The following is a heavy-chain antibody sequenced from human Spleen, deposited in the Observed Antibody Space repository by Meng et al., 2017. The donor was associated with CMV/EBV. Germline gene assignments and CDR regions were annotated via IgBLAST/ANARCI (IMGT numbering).Heavy chain of an antibody. J-gene: IGHJ4*02. CDR3: ARDHSSTWYNYFDY. Sequence: SETLSLTCTVSVGSISSSSYYWGWIRQPPGKGREWIVNIYYSGTTYYNPSLKSRVSTSVDTSKNQFSLKLSSVTAADTAMYHCARDHSSTWYNYFDYWGQGTLVTVSS. V-gene: IGHV4-39*07. CDR1: VGSISSSSYY. D-gene: IGHD6-13*01. CDR2: IYYSGTT.